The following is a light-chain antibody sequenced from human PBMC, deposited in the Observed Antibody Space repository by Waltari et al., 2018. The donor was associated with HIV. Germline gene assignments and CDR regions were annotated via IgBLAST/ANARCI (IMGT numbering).Light chain of an antibody. Sequence: DIVMTQSPDSLAVSLGERATIDCKSSQSVLYNSNNKNYLAWYQHKPGQSPNLLIYWASTRESGVPDRFSGSGSGTDFTLTISSLQAEDVAVYYCQQYYSVRLTFGGGTKVEIK. CDR3: QQYYSVRLT. V-gene: IGKV4-1*01. CDR1: QSVLYNSNNKNY. CDR2: WAS. J-gene: IGKJ4*01.